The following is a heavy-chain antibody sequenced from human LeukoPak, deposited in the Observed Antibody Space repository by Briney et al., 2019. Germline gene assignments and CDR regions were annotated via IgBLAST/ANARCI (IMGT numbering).Heavy chain of an antibody. CDR3: ASNSRSITIFGVVITSRESRLSYYYMDV. CDR1: GGTFSSYA. J-gene: IGHJ6*03. Sequence: GASVKVSCKASGGTFSSYAISWVRQAPGQGLEWMGGIIPIFGTANYAQKFQGRVTITADESTSTAYMELSSPRSEDTAVYYCASNSRSITIFGVVITSRESRLSYYYMDVWGKGTTVTVSS. D-gene: IGHD3-3*01. V-gene: IGHV1-69*01. CDR2: IIPIFGTA.